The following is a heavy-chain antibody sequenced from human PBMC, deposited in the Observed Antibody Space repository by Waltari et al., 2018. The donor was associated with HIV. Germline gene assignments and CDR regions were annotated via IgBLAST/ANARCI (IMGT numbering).Heavy chain of an antibody. J-gene: IGHJ6*02. V-gene: IGHV1-3*04. CDR1: GYTFVDYA. Sequence: QVQLVQSGAEVKKPGASVKVSCKTSGYTFVDYAIHWVRQAPGQRLEWMGWINTGNGNTKYSQEFQGRVSITRDISASTVFMELSRLRSEDTALYYCTRDEFSSWSQSGGMDVWGQGTTVTVS. D-gene: IGHD6-13*01. CDR2: INTGNGNT. CDR3: TRDEFSSWSQSGGMDV.